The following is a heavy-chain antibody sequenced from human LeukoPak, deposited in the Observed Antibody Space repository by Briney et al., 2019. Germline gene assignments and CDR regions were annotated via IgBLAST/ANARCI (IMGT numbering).Heavy chain of an antibody. CDR2: ISSSSSYI. CDR3: ARDGIQLWAADY. CDR1: GFTFSSYS. D-gene: IGHD5-18*01. Sequence: GGSLRLSCAASGFTFSSYSMNWVRQAPGKGLEWVSSISSSSSYIYYADSVKGRFTISRDNAKNSLYLQMNSLRAEDTAVYYCARDGIQLWAADYWGQGTLVTVST. J-gene: IGHJ4*02. V-gene: IGHV3-21*01.